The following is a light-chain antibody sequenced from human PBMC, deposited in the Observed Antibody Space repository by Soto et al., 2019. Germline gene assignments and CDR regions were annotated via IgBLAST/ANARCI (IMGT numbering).Light chain of an antibody. CDR3: LQDHDYQWT. Sequence: DIQMTQSPSFVSASIGDRVTITCRASHGISSWLAWYQQKPGKAPKLLIYAASDLQAEVPSRFSGSGSGTDFTLTISSLQAEDFATYYCLQDHDYQWTFGQGTKLEIK. CDR1: HGISSW. CDR2: AAS. V-gene: IGKV1-12*01. J-gene: IGKJ2*02.